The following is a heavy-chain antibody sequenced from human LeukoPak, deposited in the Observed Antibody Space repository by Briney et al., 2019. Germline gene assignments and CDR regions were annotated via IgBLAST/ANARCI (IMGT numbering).Heavy chain of an antibody. J-gene: IGHJ4*02. CDR2: IYSGGST. D-gene: IGHD2-21*02. Sequence: GGSLRLSCAASGFTVSSNYMSWVRQAPGKGLEWVSVIYSGGSTYYADSVKGRFTISRDNSKNTLYLQMSSLRAEDTAVYYCARALAYCGGDCSSYFDYWGQGTLVTVSS. CDR1: GFTVSSNY. V-gene: IGHV3-53*01. CDR3: ARALAYCGGDCSSYFDY.